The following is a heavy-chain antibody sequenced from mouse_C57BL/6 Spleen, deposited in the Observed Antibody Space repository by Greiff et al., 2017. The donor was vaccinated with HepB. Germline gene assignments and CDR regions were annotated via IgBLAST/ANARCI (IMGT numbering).Heavy chain of an antibody. J-gene: IGHJ4*01. CDR3: ARSHYSNCKAMDY. V-gene: IGHV1-69*01. CDR1: GYTFTSYW. Sequence: QVQLQQPGAELVMPGASVKLSCKASGYTFTSYWMHWVKQRPGQGLEWIGEIDPSDSYTNYNQKFKGKSTLTVDKSSSTAYMQLSSLTSEDSAVYYCARSHYSNCKAMDYWGQGTSVTVSS. D-gene: IGHD2-5*01. CDR2: IDPSDSYT.